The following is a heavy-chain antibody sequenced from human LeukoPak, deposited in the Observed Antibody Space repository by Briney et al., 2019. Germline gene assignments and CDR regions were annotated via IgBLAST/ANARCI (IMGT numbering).Heavy chain of an antibody. J-gene: IGHJ4*02. Sequence: VASVKVSCKASGGTFSSYAISWVRQAPGQGLEWMGGIIPIFGTANYAQKFQGRVTIIADESTSTAYMDLSSLRSDDTAVYYCARNSIRGRYCTTTNCYDPFDDWGQGTLVTVSS. D-gene: IGHD2-2*01. CDR2: IIPIFGTA. CDR1: GGTFSSYA. CDR3: ARNSIRGRYCTTTNCYDPFDD. V-gene: IGHV1-69*13.